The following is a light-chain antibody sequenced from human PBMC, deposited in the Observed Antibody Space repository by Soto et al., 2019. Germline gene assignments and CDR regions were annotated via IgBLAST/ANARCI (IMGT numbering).Light chain of an antibody. CDR2: GNS. Sequence: QPVLTQPPSVSGAPGQRVTISCTGSSSNIGAGYDVHWYQQLPGTAPKLLTYGNSNRPSGVPDRFSGSKSGTSASLAITGLQAEDDADYYCQSYDSSLSGVVFGGGTNVTVL. CDR1: SSNIGAGYD. CDR3: QSYDSSLSGVV. V-gene: IGLV1-40*01. J-gene: IGLJ2*01.